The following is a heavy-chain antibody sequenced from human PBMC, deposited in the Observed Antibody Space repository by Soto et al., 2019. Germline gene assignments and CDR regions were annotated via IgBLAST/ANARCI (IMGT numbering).Heavy chain of an antibody. CDR2: ISLYNGNT. Sequence: QIQLVQSGPEVKKPGASMKVSCKAYDFSFTSHGISWVRQAPGQGLEWMGWISLYNGNTDYAQQFQGRVTMTTDTSTSTAYIELITLRSDDTALYFCASYHLKLLRFDFWGQRPLVTVSS. CDR3: ASYHLKLLRFDF. J-gene: IGHJ4*02. D-gene: IGHD3-22*01. CDR1: DFSFTSHG. V-gene: IGHV1-18*04.